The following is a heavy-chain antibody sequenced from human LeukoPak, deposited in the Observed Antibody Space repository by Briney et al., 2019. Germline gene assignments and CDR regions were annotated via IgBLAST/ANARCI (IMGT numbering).Heavy chain of an antibody. D-gene: IGHD3-10*01. V-gene: IGHV3-23*01. CDR3: AKGFYFGSGSYRYFDY. CDR1: GFTFSSYA. J-gene: IGHJ4*02. Sequence: QPGGSLRLSCAASGFTFSSYAMSWVRQAPGKGLEWVSTISGSGDSTYYADSVKGRFTISRGNSKNTLYLQMNSLRAEDTAVYFCAKGFYFGSGSYRYFDYWGQGTLVTVSS. CDR2: ISGSGDST.